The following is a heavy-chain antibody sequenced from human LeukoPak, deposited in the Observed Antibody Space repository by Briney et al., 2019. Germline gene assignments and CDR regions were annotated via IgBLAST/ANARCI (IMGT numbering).Heavy chain of an antibody. V-gene: IGHV1-2*02. Sequence: ASVKVSCKASGYTFISYDINWVRQATGQGLEWMGWINPNSGGTNYAQKFQGRVTMTRDTSISTAYMELSRLRSDDTAVYYCASEYYYDNSGYYPFDYWGQGTLVTVSS. CDR3: ASEYYYDNSGYYPFDY. CDR2: INPNSGGT. CDR1: GYTFISYD. J-gene: IGHJ4*02. D-gene: IGHD3-22*01.